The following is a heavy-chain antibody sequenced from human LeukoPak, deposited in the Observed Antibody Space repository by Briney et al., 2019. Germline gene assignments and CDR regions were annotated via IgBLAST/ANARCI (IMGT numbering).Heavy chain of an antibody. CDR2: IYTSGST. CDR1: GGSISSYY. Sequence: SETLSLTCTVSGGSISSYYWSWIRQPAGKGLEWIGRIYTSGSTNYNPSLKSRVTMSVDTSKNQFSLKLSSVTAADTAVYYCARDRYYDSSGYYYIGYHYWGREPWSPSPQ. CDR3: ARDRYYDSSGYYYIGYHY. V-gene: IGHV4-4*07. D-gene: IGHD3-22*01. J-gene: IGHJ4*02.